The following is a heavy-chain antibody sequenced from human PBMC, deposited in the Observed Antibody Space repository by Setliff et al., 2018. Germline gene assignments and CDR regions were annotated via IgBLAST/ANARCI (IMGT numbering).Heavy chain of an antibody. CDR1: GGSFSGYY. Sequence: SETLSLTCAVYGGSFSGYYWSWIRQPPGKGLEWIGEINHSGSTNYNASLKSRLTISVDTSKNQFSLKLRSVTAADTAVYYCARGGGRYHSASWGQGTLVTVSS. V-gene: IGHV4-34*01. J-gene: IGHJ4*02. CDR2: INHSGST. CDR3: ARGGGRYHSAS. D-gene: IGHD1-26*01.